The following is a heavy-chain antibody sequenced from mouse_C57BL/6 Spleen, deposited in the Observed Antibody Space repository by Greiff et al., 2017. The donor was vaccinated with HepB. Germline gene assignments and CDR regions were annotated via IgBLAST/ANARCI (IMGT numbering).Heavy chain of an antibody. V-gene: IGHV1-81*01. CDR2: IYPRSGNT. CDR1: GYTFTSYG. J-gene: IGHJ1*03. CDR3: ARFDYDLYWYFDV. Sequence: VQLQQSGAELARPGASVKLSCKASGYTFTSYGISWVKQRTGQGLEWIGEIYPRSGNTYYNEKFKGKATLTADKSSSTAYMELRSLTSEDSAVYFCARFDYDLYWYFDVWGTGTTVTVSS. D-gene: IGHD2-4*01.